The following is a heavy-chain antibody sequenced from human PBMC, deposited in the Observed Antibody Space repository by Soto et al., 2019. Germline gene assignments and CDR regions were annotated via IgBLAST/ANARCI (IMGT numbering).Heavy chain of an antibody. D-gene: IGHD5-12*01. CDR1: GFTFSSYA. CDR3: AKSLWLQSTGNLHY. Sequence: PGGSLRLSCAASGFTFSSYAMSWVRQAPGKGLEWVSAISGGADSTYYADSAKGRFTISRDNSKNTLYLQLNSLRAEDTAVYYCAKSLWLQSTGNLHYWGQGTLVTVSS. J-gene: IGHJ4*02. V-gene: IGHV3-23*01. CDR2: ISGGADST.